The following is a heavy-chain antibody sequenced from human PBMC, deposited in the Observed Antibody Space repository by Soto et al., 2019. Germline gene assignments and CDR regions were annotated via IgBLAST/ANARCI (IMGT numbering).Heavy chain of an antibody. V-gene: IGHV4-39*01. Sequence: PSETLSLTCAVYGVPITSHDNSWAWIRQPPGGGLECLASFYFNGATNYNPSFQSRVTISADPARNQFSLKLTSGTPADPGGYYCERRNCIACYYNFDYWGQRPLVTVSS. CDR3: ERRNCIACYYNFDY. J-gene: IGHJ4*01. D-gene: IGHD2-15*01. CDR2: FYFNGAT. CDR1: GVPITSHDNS.